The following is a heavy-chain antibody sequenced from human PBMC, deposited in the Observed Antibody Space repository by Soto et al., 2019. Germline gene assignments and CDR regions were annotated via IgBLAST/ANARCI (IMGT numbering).Heavy chain of an antibody. Sequence: SETLSLTCTVSGGSISSGGYYWSWIRQHPGKGLEWIGYIYYSGSTYYNPSLKSRVTISVDTSKNQFSLKLSSVTAADTAVYYCARGGRPWYYDSSGPLREDYFDYWGQGTLVTVS. D-gene: IGHD3-22*01. V-gene: IGHV4-31*03. CDR2: IYYSGST. J-gene: IGHJ4*02. CDR3: ARGGRPWYYDSSGPLREDYFDY. CDR1: GGSISSGGYY.